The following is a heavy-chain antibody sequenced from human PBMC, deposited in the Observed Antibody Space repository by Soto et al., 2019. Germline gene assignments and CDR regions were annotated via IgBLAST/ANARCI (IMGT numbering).Heavy chain of an antibody. D-gene: IGHD2-15*01. CDR2: INPNSGGT. J-gene: IGHJ4*02. CDR3: ARAPGRLYYFDY. V-gene: IGHV1-2*02. Sequence: ASVTVSCKASGYTFTGSYMHWVRQAPGQWLAWMGWINPNSGGTNYAQKFQGRVTMTRDTSISTAYMELSRLRSDDTAVYYCARAPGRLYYFDYWGQGTLVTVSS. CDR1: GYTFTGSY.